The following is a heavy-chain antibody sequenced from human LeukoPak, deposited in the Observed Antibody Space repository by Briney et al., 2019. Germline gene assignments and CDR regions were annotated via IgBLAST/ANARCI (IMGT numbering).Heavy chain of an antibody. CDR2: IYYSGGT. V-gene: IGHV4-31*03. CDR3: ARVAARGGNDYGMDV. CDR1: GGSISSGGYY. D-gene: IGHD6-6*01. J-gene: IGHJ6*02. Sequence: SETLSLTCTVSGGSISSGGYYWTWIRQHPGKGLEWIGYIYYSGGTYYNPSPKSRVTISVDTSKNQFSLKLTSVTAADTAVYYCARVAARGGNDYGMDVWGQGTTVTVSS.